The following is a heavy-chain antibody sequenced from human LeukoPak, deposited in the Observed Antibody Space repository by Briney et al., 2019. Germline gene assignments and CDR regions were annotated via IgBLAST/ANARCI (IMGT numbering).Heavy chain of an antibody. CDR3: ASAGGSGYDGYYYGMDV. CDR2: IWYDGSNK. Sequence: PGGSLRLSCAASGFTFSSYGMHWVRQAPGKGLEWVAVIWYDGSNKYYADSVKGRFTISRDNSKNTLYLQMNSLRAEDTAVYYCASAGGSGYDGYYYGMDVWGQGTTVTVSS. J-gene: IGHJ6*02. V-gene: IGHV3-33*01. CDR1: GFTFSSYG. D-gene: IGHD5-12*01.